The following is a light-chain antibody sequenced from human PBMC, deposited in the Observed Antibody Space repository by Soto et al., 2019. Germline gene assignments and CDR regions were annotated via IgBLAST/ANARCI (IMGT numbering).Light chain of an antibody. CDR3: SSYAGSNTVV. V-gene: IGLV2-8*01. Sequence: QSALTQPPSASGSPGQSVTISCTGTSSDIGGYDYVSWYQQDPGKAPKLMIYDVSKRPSGVPDRFSGSKSGNTASLTVSGLQVEDEADYYCSSYAGSNTVVFGGGTQLTVL. J-gene: IGLJ3*02. CDR1: SSDIGGYDY. CDR2: DVS.